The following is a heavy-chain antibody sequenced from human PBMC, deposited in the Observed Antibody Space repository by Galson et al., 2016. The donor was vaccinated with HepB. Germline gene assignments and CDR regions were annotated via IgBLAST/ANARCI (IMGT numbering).Heavy chain of an antibody. CDR2: IKQDGSEK. D-gene: IGHD3-16*01. J-gene: IGHJ4*02. V-gene: IGHV3-7*04. CDR3: ARVMITFGEVKMFDS. Sequence: SLRLSCAASGFTFSRYWMSWVRQAPGKGLEWVANIKQDGSEKYSVDSVKGRFAISRDNAKDSLFLQMNSLRAEDTAVYYCARVMITFGEVKMFDSWGQGTLVSVSA. CDR1: GFTFSRYW.